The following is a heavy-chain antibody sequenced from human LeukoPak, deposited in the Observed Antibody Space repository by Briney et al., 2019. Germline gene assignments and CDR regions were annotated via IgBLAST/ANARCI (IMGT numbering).Heavy chain of an antibody. CDR1: GGSISSGGYY. CDR3: ARRAPIVQDHEDAFDI. Sequence: PSETLSLTCTVSGGSISSGGYYWSWIRQHPGKGLEWIGYIYYSGSTYYNPSLKSRVTISVDTSKNQFSLKLSSVTAADTAVYYCARRAPIVQDHEDAFDIWGQGTMVTVSS. V-gene: IGHV4-31*03. CDR2: IYYSGST. D-gene: IGHD2-2*02. J-gene: IGHJ3*02.